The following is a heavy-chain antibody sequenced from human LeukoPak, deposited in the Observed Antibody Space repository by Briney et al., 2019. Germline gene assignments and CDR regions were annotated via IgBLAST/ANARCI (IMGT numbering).Heavy chain of an antibody. CDR2: IIPILGTA. CDR1: GGTLSSHA. D-gene: IGHD2-21*01. J-gene: IGHJ6*03. Sequence: SVKVSCKASGGTLSSHAISWVRQAPGQGLEWMGGIIPILGTANYAQKFQGRVTITADESTSTAYMELSSLRSEDTAVYYCARSYRTYYYYYMDVWGKGTTVTISS. V-gene: IGHV1-69*13. CDR3: ARSYRTYYYYYMDV.